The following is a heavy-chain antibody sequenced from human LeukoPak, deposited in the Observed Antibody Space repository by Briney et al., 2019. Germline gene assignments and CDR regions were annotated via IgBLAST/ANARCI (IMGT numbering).Heavy chain of an antibody. J-gene: IGHJ4*02. CDR2: IKSETDGETT. V-gene: IGHV3-15*01. CDR3: TTDGLSSGWSLDY. D-gene: IGHD6-19*01. Sequence: GGSLRLSCAAAGFTFSNAWMNWVRQAPGKWLEWVGRIKSETDGETTDYAAPVKDRFNISPDDSKDTLYLQMSSLQPEDTAVYYCTTDGLSSGWSLDYWGQGTLVTVSS. CDR1: GFTFSNAW.